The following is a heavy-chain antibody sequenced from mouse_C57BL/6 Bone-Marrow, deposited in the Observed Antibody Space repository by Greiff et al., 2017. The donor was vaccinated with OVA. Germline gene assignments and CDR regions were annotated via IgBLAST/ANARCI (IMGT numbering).Heavy chain of an antibody. CDR1: GFTFSDYY. Sequence: DVKLVESEGGLVQPGSSMKLSCTASGFTFSDYYMAWVRQVPEKGLEWVANINYDGSSTYYLDSLKSRFIISRDNAKNILYLQMSSLKSEDTATYYCARDSWDGYYFDYWGQGTTLTVSS. CDR3: ARDSWDGYYFDY. CDR2: INYDGSST. D-gene: IGHD2-3*01. V-gene: IGHV5-16*01. J-gene: IGHJ2*01.